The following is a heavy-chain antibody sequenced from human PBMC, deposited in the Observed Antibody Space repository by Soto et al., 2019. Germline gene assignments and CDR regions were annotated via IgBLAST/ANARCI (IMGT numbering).Heavy chain of an antibody. Sequence: QVQLVQSGAEMKRPGSSVKVSCQASGSTFSSYTVSWVRQAPGQGLEWMGRIIPVLGVTNYAQKFKGRVTITPDKSKTTAYMELSSLRSGDTAVYSCARRRYCGADCYSKYYYGMDVWGQGTTVTVSS. CDR1: GSTFSSYT. J-gene: IGHJ6*02. D-gene: IGHD2-21*02. CDR2: IIPVLGVT. CDR3: ARRRYCGADCYSKYYYGMDV. V-gene: IGHV1-69*02.